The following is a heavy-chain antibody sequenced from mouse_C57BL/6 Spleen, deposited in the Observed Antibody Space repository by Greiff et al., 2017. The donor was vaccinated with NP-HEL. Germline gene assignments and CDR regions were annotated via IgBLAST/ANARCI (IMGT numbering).Heavy chain of an antibody. CDR2: IDPSDSYT. Sequence: QVQLQQPGAELVRPGTSVKLSCKASGYTFTSYWMHWVKQRPGQGLEWIGVIDPSDSYTNYNQKFKGKATLTVDTSSSTAYMQLSSLTSEDSAVYYCARRWLLRTEEWAMDYWGQGTSVTVSS. V-gene: IGHV1-59*01. D-gene: IGHD2-3*01. J-gene: IGHJ4*01. CDR3: ARRWLLRTEEWAMDY. CDR1: GYTFTSYW.